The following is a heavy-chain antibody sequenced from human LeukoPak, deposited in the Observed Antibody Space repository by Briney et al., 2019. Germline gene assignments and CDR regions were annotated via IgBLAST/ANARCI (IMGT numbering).Heavy chain of an antibody. J-gene: IGHJ4*02. D-gene: IGHD3-10*01. CDR2: INHSGST. V-gene: IGHV4-34*01. Sequence: SETLSLTCAVYGGSFSGYHWSWIRQPPGKGLEWIGEINHSGSTNYNPSLKSRVTISVDTSKNQFSLKLSSVTAADTAVYYCARGYYYGSGTHLPGYWGQGTLVTVSS. CDR1: GGSFSGYH. CDR3: ARGYYYGSGTHLPGY.